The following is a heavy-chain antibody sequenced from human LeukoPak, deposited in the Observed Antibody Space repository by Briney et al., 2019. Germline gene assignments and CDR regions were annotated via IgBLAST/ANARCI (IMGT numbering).Heavy chain of an antibody. V-gene: IGHV3-30*18. Sequence: GGSLRLSCVASGFTLSTYWMNWVRQAPGKGLEWVAVISYDGSNKYYADSVKGRFSISRDNSKNTLYLQMNSLRAEDTTVYYCAKGRWDYWGQGTLVTVSS. CDR2: ISYDGSNK. CDR1: GFTLSTYW. CDR3: AKGRWDY. D-gene: IGHD2-15*01. J-gene: IGHJ4*02.